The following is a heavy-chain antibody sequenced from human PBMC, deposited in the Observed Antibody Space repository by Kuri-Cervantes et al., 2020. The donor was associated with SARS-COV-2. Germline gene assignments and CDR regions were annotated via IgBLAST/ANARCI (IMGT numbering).Heavy chain of an antibody. D-gene: IGHD6-13*01. CDR1: GFTFSNAW. CDR3: TTAAAGTDAFDI. V-gene: IGHV3-15*01. CDR2: IKSKTDGGTT. Sequence: GESLKISCAASGFTFSNAWMSWVRQAPGRGLEWVGRIKSKTDGGTTDYAAPVKGRFTISRDESKNTLYLQMNSLKTEDTAVYYCTTAAAGTDAFDIWGQGTMVTVSS. J-gene: IGHJ3*02.